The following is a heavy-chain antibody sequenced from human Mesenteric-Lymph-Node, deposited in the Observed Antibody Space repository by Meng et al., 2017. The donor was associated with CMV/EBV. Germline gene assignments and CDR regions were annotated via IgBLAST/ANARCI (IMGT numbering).Heavy chain of an antibody. CDR3: ARDLLYCSSTSCQNWFDP. CDR2: INWNGGST. CDR1: GFAFSSYW. J-gene: IGHJ5*02. V-gene: IGHV3-20*01. D-gene: IGHD2-2*01. Sequence: GGSLRLSCAASGFAFSSYWMNWVRQAPGKGLEWVSGINWNGGSTGYADSVKGRFTISRDNAKNSLYLQMNSLRDEDTALYHCARDLLYCSSTSCQNWFDPWGQGTLVTVSS.